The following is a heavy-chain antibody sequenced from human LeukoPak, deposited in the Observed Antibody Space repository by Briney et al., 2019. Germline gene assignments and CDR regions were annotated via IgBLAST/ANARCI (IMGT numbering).Heavy chain of an antibody. CDR2: IYPVDSET. Sequence: GESLKISCKGSGYTYTKSWIAWVRQMPGKGLELMGIIYPVDSETRYSPSFQGQVTISVDKSISTAYLQWSCLKASDTAMYYCARQGCTTTSCHTIDYWGQGTLVTVSS. V-gene: IGHV5-51*01. D-gene: IGHD2-2*02. CDR3: ARQGCTTTSCHTIDY. J-gene: IGHJ4*02. CDR1: GYTYTKSW.